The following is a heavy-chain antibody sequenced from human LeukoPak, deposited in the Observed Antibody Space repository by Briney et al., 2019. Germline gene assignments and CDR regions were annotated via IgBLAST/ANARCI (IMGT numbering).Heavy chain of an antibody. CDR1: GGSISSGDHY. J-gene: IGHJ6*03. CDR3: ARAISSSGYYYYYMDV. V-gene: IGHV4-30-4*08. CDR2: IYYSGST. D-gene: IGHD6-6*01. Sequence: PSQTLSLTCSVSGGSISSGDHYWSWIRQPPGKGLEWIGYIYYSGSTYYNPSLKSRVTMSVDTSKNQFSLKLSSVTAADTAVYYCARAISSSGYYYYYMDVWGKGTTVTVSS.